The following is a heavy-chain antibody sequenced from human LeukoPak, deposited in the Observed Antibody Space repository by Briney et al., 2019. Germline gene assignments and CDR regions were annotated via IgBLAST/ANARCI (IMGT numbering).Heavy chain of an antibody. J-gene: IGHJ6*02. V-gene: IGHV3-23*01. CDR3: ARTLTAYYGMDV. CDR2: ISGSGGST. CDR1: GFTFSSYA. D-gene: IGHD1-14*01. Sequence: GGSLRLSCAASGFTFSSYAMSWVRQAPGKGLEWFSAISGSGGSTYYADSVKCQFTISRDNSKNALYLQMNSLRAEDTALYYCARTLTAYYGMDVWGQGTTVNVSS.